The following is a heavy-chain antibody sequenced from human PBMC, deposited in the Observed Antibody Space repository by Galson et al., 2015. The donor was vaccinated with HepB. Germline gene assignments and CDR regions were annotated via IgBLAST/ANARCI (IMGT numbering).Heavy chain of an antibody. CDR3: VRHLPPDHFDSSGET. D-gene: IGHD3-22*01. CDR2: IFFSGTT. V-gene: IGHV4-39*01. J-gene: IGHJ4*02. Sequence: SETLSLTCNVSGGFIGRSNYFWGWVRPSPGRALEWIGSIFFSGTTFYNVSLKSRVTISIDASKEQFSLRLRAVTAADTAMYFCVRHLPPDHFDSSGETWGQGTLVTVSS. CDR1: GGFIGRSNYF.